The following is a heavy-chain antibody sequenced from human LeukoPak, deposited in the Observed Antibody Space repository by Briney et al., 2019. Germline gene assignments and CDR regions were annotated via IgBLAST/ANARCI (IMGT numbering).Heavy chain of an antibody. J-gene: IGHJ3*01. CDR2: IIPVFDRP. V-gene: IGHV1-69*06. Sequence: SVKVSCKASGYTFTSYGISWVRQAPGQGLEWMGGIIPVFDRPTYAQKFEGRVTITADKSTNTTYMEISSLTSDDTAVYYCARDAQWELRAFDVWGQGTMVIVSS. CDR3: ARDAQWELRAFDV. CDR1: GYTFTSYG. D-gene: IGHD1-26*01.